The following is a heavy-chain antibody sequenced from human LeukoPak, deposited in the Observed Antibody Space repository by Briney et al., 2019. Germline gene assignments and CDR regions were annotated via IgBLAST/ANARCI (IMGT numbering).Heavy chain of an antibody. J-gene: IGHJ4*02. Sequence: GGSLRLSCAASGFTFSSYAMHWVRQAPGKGLEWVAVISYDGSNRYYADSVKGRFTISRDNSKNTLYLQMNSLRAEDTAVYYCAREAMVRHPVFDYWGQGTLVTVSS. CDR1: GFTFSSYA. D-gene: IGHD3-10*01. CDR3: AREAMVRHPVFDY. CDR2: ISYDGSNR. V-gene: IGHV3-30-3*01.